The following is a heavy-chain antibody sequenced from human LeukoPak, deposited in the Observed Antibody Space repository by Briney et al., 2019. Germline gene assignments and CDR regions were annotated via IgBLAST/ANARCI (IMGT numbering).Heavy chain of an antibody. CDR2: IDPSDSYT. CDR3: AISGIAVAGFDY. V-gene: IGHV5-10-1*01. D-gene: IGHD6-19*01. J-gene: IGHJ4*02. CDR1: GYSFTSYW. Sequence: GESLKISCKGSGYSFTSYWISWVRQMPGKGLEWMGRIDPSDSYTNYSPSFQGHVTISADKSISTAYLQWSSLKASDTAMYYCAISGIAVAGFDYWGQGTLVTVSS.